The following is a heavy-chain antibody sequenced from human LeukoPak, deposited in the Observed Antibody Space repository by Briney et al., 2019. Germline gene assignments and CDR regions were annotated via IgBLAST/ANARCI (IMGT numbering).Heavy chain of an antibody. D-gene: IGHD6-19*01. CDR1: GGSISNYS. CDR2: VVTTTT. V-gene: IGHV4-4*07. J-gene: IGHJ4*02. Sequence: PSETLSLTCTVSGGSISNYSWTSVRQSPGKGLEWIGSVVTTTTKYSPALRSRVAISVDTSKNQFSLRLESVTTADTAVYYCARDTTVASGMQFWGQGALVTVSS. CDR3: ARDTTVASGMQF.